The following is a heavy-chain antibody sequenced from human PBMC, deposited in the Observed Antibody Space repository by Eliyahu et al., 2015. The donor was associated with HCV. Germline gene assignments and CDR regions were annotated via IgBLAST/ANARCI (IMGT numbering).Heavy chain of an antibody. D-gene: IGHD6-6*01. CDR2: MNPNSGNT. CDR1: EYTFTSYD. V-gene: IGHV1-8*01. CDR3: ARVRYSSSYYAY. J-gene: IGHJ4*02. Sequence: VKKPGASVKVSCKASEYTFTSYDINWVRQATGQGLEWMGWMNPNSGNTGYAQKFQGRVTMTRNTSISTAYMELSGLRSEDTAVYYCARVRYSSSYYAYWGQGTLVTVSS.